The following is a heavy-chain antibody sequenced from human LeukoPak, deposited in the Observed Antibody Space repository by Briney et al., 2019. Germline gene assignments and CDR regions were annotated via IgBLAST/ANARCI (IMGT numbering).Heavy chain of an antibody. CDR3: ASVYDYGDDY. CDR1: GFTFSNYA. V-gene: IGHV3-23*01. J-gene: IGHJ4*02. CDR2: ISGSGDNS. D-gene: IGHD4-17*01. Sequence: GGSLRLSCAASGFTFSNYAMSWVRQAPGKGLEWVSAISGSGDNSYSADSVKGRFTISRDNSKNTLYLQMNSLRAEDTAVYYCASVYDYGDDYWGQGTLVTVSS.